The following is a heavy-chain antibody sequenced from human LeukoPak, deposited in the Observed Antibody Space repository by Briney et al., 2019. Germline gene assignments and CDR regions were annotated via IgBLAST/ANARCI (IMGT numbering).Heavy chain of an antibody. V-gene: IGHV3-66*01. J-gene: IGHJ4*02. D-gene: IGHD2-8*01. CDR3: ARGPTNGQAFDY. Sequence: GGSLRLSCAASEFTVSNNYMSWVRQAPGKGLEWVSVIYSGGSTYSADSVKGRFTISRDNSKNTLYLQMNSLRAEDTAVYYCARGPTNGQAFDYWGQGTLVSVSS. CDR1: EFTVSNNY. CDR2: IYSGGST.